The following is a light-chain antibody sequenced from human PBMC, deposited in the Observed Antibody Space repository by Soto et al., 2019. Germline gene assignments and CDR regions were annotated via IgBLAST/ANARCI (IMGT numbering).Light chain of an antibody. V-gene: IGKV3-11*01. Sequence: EIVFTQPPSTLSLSPGERATLYCRASQSVSSYLAWYQQKPGQAPRLLIYDASNRATGIPARFSGSGSGTDFTLTISSLEPEDFAVYYCQQRSKWPWTFGQGTKVDI. CDR2: DAS. CDR3: QQRSKWPWT. J-gene: IGKJ1*01. CDR1: QSVSSY.